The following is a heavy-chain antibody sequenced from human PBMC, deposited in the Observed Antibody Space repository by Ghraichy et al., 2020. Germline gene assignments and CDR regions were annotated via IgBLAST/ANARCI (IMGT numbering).Heavy chain of an antibody. CDR3: ARGRDYGDDCYSDYYYGMDV. V-gene: IGHV4-34*01. D-gene: IGHD2-21*02. CDR1: GGSFSGYY. Sequence: SETLSLTCAVYGGSFSGYYWSWIRQPPGKGLEWIGEINHSGSTNYNPSLKSRVTISGDTSKNQFSLKLSSVTAADTAVYYCARGRDYGDDCYSDYYYGMDVWGQGTTVTVSS. CDR2: INHSGST. J-gene: IGHJ6*02.